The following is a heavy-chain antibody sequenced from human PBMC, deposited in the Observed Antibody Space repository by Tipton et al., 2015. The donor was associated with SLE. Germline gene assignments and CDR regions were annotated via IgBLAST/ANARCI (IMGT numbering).Heavy chain of an antibody. Sequence: SLRLSCAASGFTFSPYGMSWVRQAPGKGLEWVSGISDSGATTYYADSVKGRFTISRDNSKNTLYLQMNSLRAEDTAVYYCAKDQEYSRYYFDYWGQGTLVTVSS. CDR1: GFTFSPYG. D-gene: IGHD5-18*01. V-gene: IGHV3-23*01. J-gene: IGHJ4*02. CDR2: ISDSGATT. CDR3: AKDQEYSRYYFDY.